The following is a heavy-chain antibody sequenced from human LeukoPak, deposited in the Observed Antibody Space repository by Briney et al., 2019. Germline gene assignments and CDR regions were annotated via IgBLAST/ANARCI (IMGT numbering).Heavy chain of an antibody. CDR1: GFTFSSFY. Sequence: GGSLRLSCAASGFTFSSFYMTWVRQAPGKGLEWVATIKQDGSDKHYVDSVKGRFIISRDNAKNSLYLQMNSLRAEDTAVYYCARDSRDSSSWNFDYWGQGTLVTVSS. D-gene: IGHD6-13*01. J-gene: IGHJ4*02. CDR2: IKQDGSDK. CDR3: ARDSRDSSSWNFDY. V-gene: IGHV3-7*01.